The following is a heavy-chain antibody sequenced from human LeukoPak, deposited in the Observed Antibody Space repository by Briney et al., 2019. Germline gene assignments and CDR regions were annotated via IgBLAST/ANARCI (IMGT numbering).Heavy chain of an antibody. CDR1: GYYISSGYY. Sequence: SETLSLTCTVSGYYISSGYYWGWIRQPPGKGLEWIGSIYYSGTAYYNPSLKSRVTLLVDTSKNQFSLKLSSVTAADTAVYYCARILRSGSDYWGQGTLVTVSS. V-gene: IGHV4-38-2*02. J-gene: IGHJ4*02. CDR3: ARILRSGSDY. D-gene: IGHD3-3*01. CDR2: IYYSGTA.